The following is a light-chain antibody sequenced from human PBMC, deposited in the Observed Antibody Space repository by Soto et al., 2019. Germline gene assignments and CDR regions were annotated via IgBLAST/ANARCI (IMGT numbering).Light chain of an antibody. CDR2: DAS. V-gene: IGKV1-5*01. J-gene: IGKJ1*01. CDR1: QSIRSW. Sequence: DIQMTQSPSTLSASVGDRVTITCRASQSIRSWLAWYQQKPGKAPKLLIYDASSLQSGVPSRFSGRGSGTEFTLPISSLQPDDFATYYCQQYDSYSWTFGQGTKVDI. CDR3: QQYDSYSWT.